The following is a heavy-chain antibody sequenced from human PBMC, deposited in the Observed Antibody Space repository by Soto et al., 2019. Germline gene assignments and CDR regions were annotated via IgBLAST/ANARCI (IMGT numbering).Heavy chain of an antibody. CDR2: INNSGHYT. J-gene: IGHJ6*02. CDR3: AKELGGGSYWDSHYYGMDV. D-gene: IGHD1-26*01. CDR1: TLRFSYHT. Sequence: PGGSLRLSCTTSTLRFSYHTMIWVRQAPGKGLEWVSDINNSGHYTYYADSVKGRFTISRDNSKNTMFLQMNNLRVEDTAVYYCAKELGGGSYWDSHYYGMDVWGQGTTVTVS. V-gene: IGHV3-23*01.